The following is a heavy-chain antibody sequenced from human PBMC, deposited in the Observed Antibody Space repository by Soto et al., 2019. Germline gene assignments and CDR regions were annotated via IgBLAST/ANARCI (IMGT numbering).Heavy chain of an antibody. J-gene: IGHJ6*02. D-gene: IGHD3-10*01. CDR1: GGTFNSLA. CDR2: INPSGGST. Sequence: QVQLVQSGAEVKKPGSSVKVSCKPSGGTFNSLAITWVRQAPGQGLEWMGIINPSGGSTSYAQKFQGRVTMTRDTSTSTVYMELSSLRSEDTAVYYCARSPGITTDGMDVWGQGTTVTVSS. CDR3: ARSPGITTDGMDV. V-gene: IGHV1-46*02.